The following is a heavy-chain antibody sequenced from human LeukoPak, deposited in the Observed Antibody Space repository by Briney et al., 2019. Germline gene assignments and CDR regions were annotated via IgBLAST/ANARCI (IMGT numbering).Heavy chain of an antibody. CDR2: ISTYNGNT. CDR3: TRASFDH. Sequence: GASVKVSCKSSGSTFVTYGINWVRHSPGQRPEWMGWISTYNGNTKYALKFQDRVTLTRDTSTTTAYMELRSLTSDDRAVYYCTRASFDHWGQGTLVIVSS. J-gene: IGHJ4*02. V-gene: IGHV1-18*01. CDR1: GSTFVTYG.